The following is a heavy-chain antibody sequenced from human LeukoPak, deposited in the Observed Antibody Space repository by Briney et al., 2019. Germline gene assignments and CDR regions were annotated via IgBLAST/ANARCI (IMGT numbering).Heavy chain of an antibody. CDR2: VNQDGDNK. CDR3: ARDIFRGGWFGELYYYYYGMDV. D-gene: IGHD3-10*01. CDR1: GFTFSGYW. J-gene: IGHJ6*02. V-gene: IGHV3-7*01. Sequence: GVSLRLSCAASGFTFSGYWMTWVRQAPGKGLEWVANVNQDGDNKRYVESVKGRFTISRDNAKNSLYLHMNSLRVEDTAIYYCARDIFRGGWFGELYYYYYGMDVWGQGTTVTVSS.